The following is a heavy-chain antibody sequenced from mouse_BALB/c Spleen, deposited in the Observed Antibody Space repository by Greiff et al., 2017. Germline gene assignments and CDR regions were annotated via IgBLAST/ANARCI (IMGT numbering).Heavy chain of an antibody. J-gene: IGHJ3*01. Sequence: VQLQQPGAELVRPGASVKLSCKASGYTFTSYWINWVKQRPGQGLEWIGNIYPSDSYTNYNQKFKDKATLTVDKSSSTAYMQLSSPTSEDSAVYYCTRPGLRREFAYWGQGTLVTVSA. CDR2: IYPSDSYT. D-gene: IGHD2-2*01. CDR1: GYTFTSYW. CDR3: TRPGLRREFAY. V-gene: IGHV1-69*02.